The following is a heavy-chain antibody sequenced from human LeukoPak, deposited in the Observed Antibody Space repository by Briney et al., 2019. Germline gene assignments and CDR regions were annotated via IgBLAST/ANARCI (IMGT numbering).Heavy chain of an antibody. V-gene: IGHV3-21*01. CDR3: ARDLRITFGGVILYLGAFDI. CDR1: GFTFSSYS. D-gene: IGHD3-16*01. Sequence: GGSLRLSCAASGFTFSSYSMNWVRQAPGKGLEWVSSISSSSSYIYYADSVKGRFTISRDNAKNSLYLQMNSLRAEDTAVYYCARDLRITFGGVILYLGAFDIWGQGTMVTVSS. CDR2: ISSSSSYI. J-gene: IGHJ3*02.